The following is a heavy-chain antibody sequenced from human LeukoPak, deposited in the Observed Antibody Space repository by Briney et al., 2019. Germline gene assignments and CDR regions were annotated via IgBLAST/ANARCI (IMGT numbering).Heavy chain of an antibody. J-gene: IGHJ4*02. CDR2: MNPNSGNT. Sequence: ASVKVSCKASGYTFTSYDINWVRQATGQGLEWMGWMNPNSGNTGYAQKFQGRVTMTRNTSISTAYMELSSLRSEDTAVYYYARGPLPITMVRGVIGLFDYWGQGTLVTVSS. CDR1: GYTFTSYD. CDR3: ARGPLPITMVRGVIGLFDY. V-gene: IGHV1-8*01. D-gene: IGHD3-10*01.